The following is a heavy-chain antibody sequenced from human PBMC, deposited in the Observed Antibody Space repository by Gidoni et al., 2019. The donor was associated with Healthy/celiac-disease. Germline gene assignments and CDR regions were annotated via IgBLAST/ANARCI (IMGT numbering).Heavy chain of an antibody. V-gene: IGHV4-39*01. D-gene: IGHD6-13*01. CDR1: GGSISSSSYY. CDR2: IYYSGST. CDR3: ARSWYDNWFDP. Sequence: QLQLQESGPGLVKPSETLSLTCTVSGGSISSSSYYWGWIRQPPGKGLEWIGSIYYSGSTYYNPSLKSRVTISVDTSKNQFSLKLSSVTAADTAVYYCARSWYDNWFDPWGQGTLVTVSS. J-gene: IGHJ5*02.